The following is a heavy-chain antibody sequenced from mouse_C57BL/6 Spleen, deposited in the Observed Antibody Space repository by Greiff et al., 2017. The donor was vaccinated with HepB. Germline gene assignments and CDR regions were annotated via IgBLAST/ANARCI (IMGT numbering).Heavy chain of an antibody. CDR2: ISYDGSN. Sequence: VQLQQSGPGLVKPSQSLSLTCSVTGYSITSGYYWNWIRQFPGNKLEWMGYISYDGSNNYNPSLKNRISITRDTSKNQFFLKLNSVTTEDTATYYCARDQAGDGSLPPYFDYWGQGTTLTVSS. V-gene: IGHV3-6*01. J-gene: IGHJ2*01. D-gene: IGHD1-2*01. CDR3: ARDQAGDGSLPPYFDY. CDR1: GYSITSGYY.